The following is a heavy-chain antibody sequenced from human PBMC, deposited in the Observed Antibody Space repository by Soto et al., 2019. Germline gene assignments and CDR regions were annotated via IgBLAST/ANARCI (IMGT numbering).Heavy chain of an antibody. CDR2: ISSNGGST. J-gene: IGHJ4*02. D-gene: IGHD1-26*01. CDR3: ARGLQVGATTLDY. Sequence: RRLSCAASGFTFSSYAMHWVRQAPGKGLEYVSAISSNGGSTYYADSVKGRFTISRDNSKNTLYLQMGSLRAEDMAVYYCARGLQVGATTLDYWGQGTLVTVSS. CDR1: GFTFSSYA. V-gene: IGHV3-64*02.